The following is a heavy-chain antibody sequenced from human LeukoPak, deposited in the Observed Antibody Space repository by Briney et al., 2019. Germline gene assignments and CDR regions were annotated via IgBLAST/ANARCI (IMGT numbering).Heavy chain of an antibody. CDR3: AKVRGSGAGIKY. CDR1: GFTFSSYG. CDR2: ISYDGSNK. Sequence: GRSLRLSCAASGFTFSSYGMHCVRQAPGKGLEWVAVISYDGSNKYYADSVKGRFTISRDNSKNTLYLQMNSLRAEDTAVYYCAKVRGSGAGIKYWGQGTLVTVSS. J-gene: IGHJ4*02. V-gene: IGHV3-30*18. D-gene: IGHD6-13*01.